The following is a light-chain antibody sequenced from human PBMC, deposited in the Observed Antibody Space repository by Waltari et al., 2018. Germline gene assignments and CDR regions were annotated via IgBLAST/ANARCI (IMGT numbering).Light chain of an antibody. Sequence: IVSTQSPGTLSLSTGERATFSCWATQSVSSGSLAWYQQQPGQAPALLIHGASSRATGVPDRFSGRGSGTDFSLTSNRLEAEDFAVYECQQYGDLPRTFGQGTRLEIK. J-gene: IGKJ5*01. V-gene: IGKV3-20*01. CDR1: QSVSSGS. CDR3: QQYGDLPRT. CDR2: GAS.